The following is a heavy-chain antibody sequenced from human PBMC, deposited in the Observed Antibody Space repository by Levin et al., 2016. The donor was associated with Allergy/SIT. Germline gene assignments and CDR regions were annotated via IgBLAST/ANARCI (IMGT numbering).Heavy chain of an antibody. D-gene: IGHD3-10*01. CDR3: ATHTVSGDFDS. Sequence: WIRQPPGKGLEWVSLISANGGITYYTDSVKGRFTISRDNSKNTLYVQMNSLRAEDTALYYCATHTVSGDFDSWGQGTLVTVSS. V-gene: IGHV3-23*01. J-gene: IGHJ4*02. CDR2: ISANGGIT.